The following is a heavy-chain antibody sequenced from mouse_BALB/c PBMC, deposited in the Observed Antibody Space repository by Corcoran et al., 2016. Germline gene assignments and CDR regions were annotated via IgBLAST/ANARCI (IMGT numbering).Heavy chain of an antibody. J-gene: IGHJ3*01. V-gene: IGHV14-1*02. CDR1: GFNIKDYY. Sequence: EVQLQQSGAELVRPGALVKLSCKASGFNIKDYYMHWVKQRPEQGLEWIGWIDPENGNTIYDPKFQDKASITADTSSNTAYLQLSSLTSEDTAVYYCASAARATWFAYWGQGTLVTVSA. CDR3: ASAARATWFAY. CDR2: IDPENGNT. D-gene: IGHD3-1*01.